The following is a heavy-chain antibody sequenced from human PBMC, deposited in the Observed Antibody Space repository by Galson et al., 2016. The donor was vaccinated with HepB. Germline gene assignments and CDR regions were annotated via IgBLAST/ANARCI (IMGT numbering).Heavy chain of an antibody. Sequence: SLRLSCAVSGFTFSSYWMNWVRQAPGKGLEWVANIKQDGSEKYYVDSVKGRFTISRDSAKNSLYLQMNSLRAEDTAVYYCARDLEVRYSYGLIPYYYYYMAVWGKGTTVTVSS. J-gene: IGHJ6*03. CDR2: IKQDGSEK. D-gene: IGHD5-18*01. CDR1: GFTFSSYW. V-gene: IGHV3-7*03. CDR3: ARDLEVRYSYGLIPYYYYYMAV.